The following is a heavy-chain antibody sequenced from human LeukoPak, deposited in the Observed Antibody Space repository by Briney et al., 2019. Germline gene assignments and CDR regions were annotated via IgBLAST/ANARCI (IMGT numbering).Heavy chain of an antibody. CDR3: ARTSFVRGVVYWFDP. Sequence: GESLKISCQGSGYSFTSYYIAWLHQMPGKGLEWMGVIYPSDSSVTYSPSFQGQVTFSADKSISTAYLQWSSLKASDTAMYFCARTSFVRGVVYWFDPWGQGTQVIVSS. CDR1: GYSFTSYY. CDR2: IYPSDSSV. V-gene: IGHV5-51*07. J-gene: IGHJ5*02. D-gene: IGHD3-10*01.